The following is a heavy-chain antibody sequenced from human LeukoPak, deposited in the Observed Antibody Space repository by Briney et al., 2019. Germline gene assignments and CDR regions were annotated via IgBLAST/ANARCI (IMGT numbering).Heavy chain of an antibody. D-gene: IGHD3-9*01. V-gene: IGHV3-23*01. CDR3: AKSSYDILTGYHKYYYYMDV. CDR1: GGSFSGYY. CDR2: ISGSGGST. J-gene: IGHJ6*03. Sequence: ETLSLTCAVYGGSFSGYYWSWVRQAPGKGLEWVSAISGSGGSTYYADSAKGRFTISRDNSKNTLYLQMNSLRAEDTAVYYCAKSSYDILTGYHKYYYYMDVWGKGTTVTISS.